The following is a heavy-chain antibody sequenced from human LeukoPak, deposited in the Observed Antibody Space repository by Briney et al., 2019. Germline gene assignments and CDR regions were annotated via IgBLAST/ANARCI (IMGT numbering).Heavy chain of an antibody. CDR2: IYYSGST. CDR3: ARIETDYDSSGYYHYYFEY. CDR1: GGSISSYY. J-gene: IGHJ4*02. D-gene: IGHD3-22*01. V-gene: IGHV4-59*01. Sequence: SETLSLTCTVSGGSISSYYWSWIRQPPGKGLEWIGYIYYSGSTNYNPSLKSRVTISVDTSKNQFSLKLSSVTAADTAVYYCARIETDYDSSGYYHYYFEYWGQGTLVNVSS.